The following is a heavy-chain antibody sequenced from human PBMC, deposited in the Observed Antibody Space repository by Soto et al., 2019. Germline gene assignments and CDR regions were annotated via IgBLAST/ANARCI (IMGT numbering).Heavy chain of an antibody. CDR2: ISGSGGST. J-gene: IGHJ4*02. D-gene: IGHD1-26*01. CDR1: GFTFSSYA. V-gene: IGHV3-23*01. Sequence: GGSLRLSCAASGFTFSSYAMRWVRQAPGKGLEWVSAISGSGGSTYYADSVKGRFTISRDNSKNTLYLQMNSLRAEDTAVYYCARRGSGSYYDFWGQGTLVTVSS. CDR3: ARRGSGSYYDF.